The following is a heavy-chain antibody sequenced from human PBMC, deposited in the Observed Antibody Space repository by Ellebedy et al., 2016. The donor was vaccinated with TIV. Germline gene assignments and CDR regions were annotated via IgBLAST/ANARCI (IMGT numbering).Heavy chain of an antibody. J-gene: IGHJ6*03. Sequence: SETLSLXCAVYGGSFSGYYWSWIRQPPGKGLEWIGEINHSGSTNYNPSLKSRVTISVDTSKNQFSLKLSSVTAADTAVYYCARGLIGCSSTSCYSLLYYYYYMDVWGKGTTVTVSS. CDR3: ARGLIGCSSTSCYSLLYYYYYMDV. CDR1: GGSFSGYY. CDR2: INHSGST. V-gene: IGHV4-34*01. D-gene: IGHD2-2*02.